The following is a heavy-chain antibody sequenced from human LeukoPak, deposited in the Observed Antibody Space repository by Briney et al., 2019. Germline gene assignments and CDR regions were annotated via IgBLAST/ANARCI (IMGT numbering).Heavy chain of an antibody. Sequence: GESLKISCKGPGYIFTSYWISWVCQMPGKGLEWMGRIDPIDSYTNYSPSFQGHVTFSVDKSIGTAYLQWSSLKASDTAIYYCARQTTVTTQSDYWGQGTLVTVSS. D-gene: IGHD4-17*01. CDR3: ARQTTVTTQSDY. V-gene: IGHV5-10-1*01. CDR1: GYIFTSYW. CDR2: IDPIDSYT. J-gene: IGHJ4*02.